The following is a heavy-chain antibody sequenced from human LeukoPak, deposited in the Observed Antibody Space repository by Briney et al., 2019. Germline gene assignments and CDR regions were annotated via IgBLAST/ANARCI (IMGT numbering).Heavy chain of an antibody. CDR3: ERFAGEDY. D-gene: IGHD3-10*01. J-gene: IGHJ4*02. Sequence: PGGSLRLSCAASGFTFSSYSMNWVRQAPGKGLEWVSYISNGGTSISYADSVKGRFTVSRDNAKNSLYLQMNSLRDEDTAVYYCERFAGEDYWGQGTLVTGSS. V-gene: IGHV3-48*02. CDR2: ISNGGTSI. CDR1: GFTFSSYS.